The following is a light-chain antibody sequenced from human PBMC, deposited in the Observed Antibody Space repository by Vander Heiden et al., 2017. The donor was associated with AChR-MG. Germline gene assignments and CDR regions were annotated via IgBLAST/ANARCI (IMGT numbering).Light chain of an antibody. V-gene: IGKV1-33*01. J-gene: IGKJ3*01. CDR3: HQHENVPLYT. CDR1: QDINNY. Sequence: DIQMTQSPSSLSASIGDRVTITCQASQDINNYLNWYQHKTGKAPRLLIYDASNFQTAVPSRFSGSGSSTDFTFIISSLQPEDIATYYCHQHENVPLYTFGPGTKVDIK. CDR2: DAS.